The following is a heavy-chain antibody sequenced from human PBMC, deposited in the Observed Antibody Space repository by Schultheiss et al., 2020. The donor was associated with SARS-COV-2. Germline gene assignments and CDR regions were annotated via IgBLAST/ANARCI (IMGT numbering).Heavy chain of an antibody. CDR2: IYYSGST. V-gene: IGHV4-59*12. D-gene: IGHD3-3*01. CDR1: GFPYNYYT. J-gene: IGHJ4*02. Sequence: GSLRLSCAASGFPYNYYTMNWVRQTPGKGLEWIGNIYYSGSTNYNPSLKSRVTISVDTSKNQFSLKLRSVTAADTAVYYCARSCGFWSGYSEPFFDYWGQGTLVTVSS. CDR3: ARSCGFWSGYSEPFFDY.